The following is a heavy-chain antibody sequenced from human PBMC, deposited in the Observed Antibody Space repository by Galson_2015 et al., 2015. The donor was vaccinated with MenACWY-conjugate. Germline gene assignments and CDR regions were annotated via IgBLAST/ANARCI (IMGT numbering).Heavy chain of an antibody. CDR3: ARHPPGGRGMDV. CDR2: INPVDSNI. Sequence: CQGSGYSFTNYWIAWVRQMPGKGLEWVGLINPVDSNIRYSPSFQGQVTISADEPISTAYLQWSSLKASDTAMYYCARHPPGGRGMDVWGQGTTVTVSS. J-gene: IGHJ6*02. D-gene: IGHD1-26*01. CDR1: GYSFTNYW. V-gene: IGHV5-51*01.